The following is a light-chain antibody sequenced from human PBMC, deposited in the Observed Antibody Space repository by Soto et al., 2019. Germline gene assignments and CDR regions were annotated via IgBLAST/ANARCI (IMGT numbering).Light chain of an antibody. CDR2: SNN. V-gene: IGLV1-47*01. J-gene: IGLJ2*01. Sequence: QSVLTQPPSASGTPGQRVTISCSGSTSSIGSNYVYWYQQLPGTAPKLLIYSNNQRPSGVPDRFSGSKSGTSASLAISGLRSEDDADYLCAAWDDSLSGLVFGGGTKVTVL. CDR1: TSSIGSNY. CDR3: AAWDDSLSGLV.